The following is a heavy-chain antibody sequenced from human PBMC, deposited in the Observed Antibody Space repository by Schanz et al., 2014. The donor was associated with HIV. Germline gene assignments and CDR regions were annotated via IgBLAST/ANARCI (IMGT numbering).Heavy chain of an antibody. D-gene: IGHD2-15*01. Sequence: QVQLVESGGGVVQPGRSLRLSCAASGFTFSSYAMHWVRQAPGKGLEWVAVISYDGSNKYYADSVKGRFTISRDNSKNTLYLQMNSLRAEDTAVYYCAKGNCSGGSCYLDYWGQGTLVTVSS. CDR2: ISYDGSNK. CDR3: AKGNCSGGSCYLDY. V-gene: IGHV3-30*18. CDR1: GFTFSSYA. J-gene: IGHJ4*02.